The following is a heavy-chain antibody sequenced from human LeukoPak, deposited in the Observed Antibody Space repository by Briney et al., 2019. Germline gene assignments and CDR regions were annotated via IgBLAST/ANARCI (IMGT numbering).Heavy chain of an antibody. Sequence: GGSLRLSFAASGFTFSSYPMSGFGQPPGKGLDGSSAIGGRGGRTYYADSVKGRFTISRDNSKNTLYLQMNSLRAEDTAVYYCAKSRPGYIVVVTATNSKYYFDYWGQGTLVTVSS. V-gene: IGHV3-23*01. CDR3: AKSRPGYIVVVTATNSKYYFDY. J-gene: IGHJ4*02. CDR2: IGGRGGRT. D-gene: IGHD2-21*02. CDR1: GFTFSSYP.